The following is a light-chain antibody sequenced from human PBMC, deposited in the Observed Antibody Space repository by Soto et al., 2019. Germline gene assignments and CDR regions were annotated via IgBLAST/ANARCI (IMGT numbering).Light chain of an antibody. Sequence: EIVLTQSPGTLSLSPGERATLSCRASQSVSSNYLAWYQQKPGQAPRLLIYGASNRATGIPDRFSGSGSGTDCTLTISRLEPEDFAVYYCQQYGGSPWTFGQGTKVEIK. CDR1: QSVSSNY. CDR2: GAS. J-gene: IGKJ1*01. CDR3: QQYGGSPWT. V-gene: IGKV3-20*01.